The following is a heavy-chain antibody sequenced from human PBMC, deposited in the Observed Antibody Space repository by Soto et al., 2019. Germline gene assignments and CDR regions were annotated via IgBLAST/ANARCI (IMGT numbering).Heavy chain of an antibody. V-gene: IGHV3-7*03. Sequence: GGSLRLSCEGSGFNFRYYWIMWIRQAPGKGLEWVANIRHDGGDKYYGDSVKGRFMVSRDNAKSPLYLQMDSLRVEDTAIYYCAGGREGWPAEYWGQGTPVTVSS. D-gene: IGHD6-19*01. CDR3: AGGREGWPAEY. CDR2: IRHDGGDK. J-gene: IGHJ4*02. CDR1: GFNFRYYW.